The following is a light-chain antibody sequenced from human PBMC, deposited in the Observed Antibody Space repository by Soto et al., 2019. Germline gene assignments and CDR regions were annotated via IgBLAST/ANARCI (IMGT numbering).Light chain of an antibody. J-gene: IGKJ3*01. Sequence: DIQMTQSPSSLSASVGDRVTITCQASQDISNYLNWYQQKPGKAPKLLIYDASNLETGVPSRFSGSGSGTDFNFTISSLQPEDIATYYCQQYDNLPPYTFGPGPKVDIK. CDR3: QQYDNLPPYT. V-gene: IGKV1-33*01. CDR1: QDISNY. CDR2: DAS.